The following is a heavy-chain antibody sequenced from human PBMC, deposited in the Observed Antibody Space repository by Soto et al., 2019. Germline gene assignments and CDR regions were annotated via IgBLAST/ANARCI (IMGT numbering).Heavy chain of an antibody. J-gene: IGHJ4*02. V-gene: IGHV3-23*01. CDR2: ISGSGGST. CDR1: GFTFSSYA. Sequence: GGSLRLSCAASGFTFSSYAMSWVRQAPGKGLEWVSAISGSGGSTYYADSVKGRFTISRDNSKNTLYLQMNSLRAEGTAVYYCAKGREKYSSSSPYFDYWGQGTLVTVSS. CDR3: AKGREKYSSSSPYFDY. D-gene: IGHD6-6*01.